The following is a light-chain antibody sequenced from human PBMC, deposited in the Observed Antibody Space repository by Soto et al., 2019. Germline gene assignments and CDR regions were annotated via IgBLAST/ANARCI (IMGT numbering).Light chain of an antibody. V-gene: IGLV2-8*01. CDR2: EVS. J-gene: IGLJ2*01. CDR3: SSYAGSNIVV. Sequence: QSALTQPPSASGSPGQSVTISCTGTSSDVGGYNFVSWYQQHPGKAPKLMIYEVSERPSGVPDRFSGSKSGNTASLTASGLQAEDEADYYCSSYAGSNIVVFGGGTKLTVL. CDR1: SSDVGGYNF.